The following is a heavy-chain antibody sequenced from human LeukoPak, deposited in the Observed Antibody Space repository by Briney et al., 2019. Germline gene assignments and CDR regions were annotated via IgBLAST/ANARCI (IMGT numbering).Heavy chain of an antibody. CDR3: ASTPAYYYDSSGYDAFDM. CDR1: GGSISYYY. J-gene: IGHJ3*02. V-gene: IGHV4-4*07. Sequence: SETLSLTCTVSGGSISYYYWSWIRQPAGKGLEWIGRIYTSGSTNYNPFLKSRGTMSVDTSKNQFSLRLSSVTAADTAVYYCASTPAYYYDSSGYDAFDMWGQGTMVTVSS. D-gene: IGHD3-22*01. CDR2: IYTSGST.